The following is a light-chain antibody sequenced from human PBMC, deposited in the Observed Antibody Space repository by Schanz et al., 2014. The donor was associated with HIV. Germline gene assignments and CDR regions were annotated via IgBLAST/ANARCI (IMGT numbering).Light chain of an antibody. V-gene: IGKV3-20*01. J-gene: IGKJ1*01. CDR2: GAS. CDR1: QSVSSSH. CDR3: QHYDSSPLA. Sequence: EIVMTQSPGTVSLSPGERATLSCRASQSVSSSHLAWYQQRPGQAPRLLIYGASSRATGIPDRCSGSGSGTDFTLTISRLEPEDFAVYFCQHYDSSPLAFGQGTKVEIK.